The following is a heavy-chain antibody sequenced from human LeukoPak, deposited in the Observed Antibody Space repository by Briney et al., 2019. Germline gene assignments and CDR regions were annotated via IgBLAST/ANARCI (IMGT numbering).Heavy chain of an antibody. CDR2: IYYSGST. J-gene: IGHJ5*02. CDR3: ARPRGAARPHWFDP. CDR1: GGSISSSSYY. V-gene: IGHV4-39*01. D-gene: IGHD6-6*01. Sequence: KPSETLSLTCTVSGGSISSSSYYWGWIRQPPGKGLEWIGSIYYSGSTYYNPSLKSRVTISVDTSKNQFSLKLSSVTAADTAVYYCARPRGAARPHWFDPWGQGTLVTVSS.